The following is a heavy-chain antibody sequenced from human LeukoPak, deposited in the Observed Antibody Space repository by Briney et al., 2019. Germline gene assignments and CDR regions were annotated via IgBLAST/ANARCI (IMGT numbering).Heavy chain of an antibody. J-gene: IGHJ6*02. CDR1: GFTFSSYG. D-gene: IGHD2-2*01. CDR2: ISYDGSNK. CDR3: AKDAYTLPSRNPYIVVVPAAMAYYGMDV. V-gene: IGHV3-30*18. Sequence: PGGSLRLSCAASGFTFSSYGMHWVRQAPGKGLEWVAVISYDGSNKYYADSVKGRFTISRDNSKNTLYLQMNSLRAEDTAVYYCAKDAYTLPSRNPYIVVVPAAMAYYGMDVWGQGTTVTVSS.